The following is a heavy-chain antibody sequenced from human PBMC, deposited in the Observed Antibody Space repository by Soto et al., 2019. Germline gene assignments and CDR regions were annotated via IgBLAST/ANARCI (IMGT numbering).Heavy chain of an antibody. Sequence: SETLSLTCAVYGGSFSGYYWSWIRQPPGKGLEWIGEINHSGSTNYNPSLKSRVTISVDTSKNQFSLKLSSATAADTAVYYCARGHPGEQQLVRRNYFDYWGQGTLVTVSS. CDR3: ARGHPGEQQLVRRNYFDY. CDR1: GGSFSGYY. J-gene: IGHJ4*02. D-gene: IGHD6-13*01. CDR2: INHSGST. V-gene: IGHV4-34*01.